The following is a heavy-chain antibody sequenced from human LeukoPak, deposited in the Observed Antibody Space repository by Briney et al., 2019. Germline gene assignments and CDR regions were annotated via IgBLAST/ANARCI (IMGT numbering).Heavy chain of an antibody. J-gene: IGHJ4*02. CDR1: Y. CDR2: IYYSGST. Sequence: YWSWIRQPPGKGLEWIGYIYYSGSTNYNPSLKSRVTISVDTSKNQFSLKLSSVTAADTAVYYCARVRVLKKGTWFDYWGQGTLVTVSS. V-gene: IGHV4-59*01. D-gene: IGHD3-16*01. CDR3: ARVRVLKKGTWFDY.